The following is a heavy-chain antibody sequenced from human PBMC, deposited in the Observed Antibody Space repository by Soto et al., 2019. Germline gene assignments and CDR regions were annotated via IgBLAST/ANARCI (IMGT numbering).Heavy chain of an antibody. Sequence: QVQLVQSGAEVKKPGASVKVSCKASGYTFTSYDINWVRQATGQGLEWMGWMNPNSGNTGYAQNFQGRVTMTRNTSISTAYMELSSLRSEDTAVYYCARGPTLFGVVRYYYYYMDVWGKGTTVTVSS. D-gene: IGHD3-3*01. V-gene: IGHV1-8*01. CDR1: GYTFTSYD. J-gene: IGHJ6*03. CDR2: MNPNSGNT. CDR3: ARGPTLFGVVRYYYYYMDV.